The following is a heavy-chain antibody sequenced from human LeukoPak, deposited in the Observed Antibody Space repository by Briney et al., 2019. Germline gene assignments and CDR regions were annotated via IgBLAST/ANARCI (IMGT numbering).Heavy chain of an antibody. CDR2: ISSSSSYI. J-gene: IGHJ3*02. CDR3: ARDMVRGVIITVNAFGI. V-gene: IGHV3-21*01. Sequence: GGSLRLSCAASGFTFSSYSMNWVRQAPGKGLEWVSSISSSSSYIYHADSVKGRFTISRDNAKNSLYLQMNSLRAEDTAVYYCARDMVRGVIITVNAFGIWGQGTMVTVSS. CDR1: GFTFSSYS. D-gene: IGHD3-10*01.